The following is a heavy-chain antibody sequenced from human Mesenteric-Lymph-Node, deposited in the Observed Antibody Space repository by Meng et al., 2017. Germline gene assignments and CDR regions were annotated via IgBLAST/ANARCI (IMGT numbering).Heavy chain of an antibody. CDR2: INHSGST. CDR1: GGSFSGYY. CDR3: ARAVVGYCSSTSCYGSHYYYYYGMDV. D-gene: IGHD2-2*01. J-gene: IGHJ6*02. Sequence: SDTLSLTCAVYGGSFSGYYWSWIRQPPGKGLEWIGEINHSGSTNYNPSLKSRVTISVDTSKNQFSLKLSSVTAADTAVYYCARAVVGYCSSTSCYGSHYYYYYGMDVWGQGTTVTVSS. V-gene: IGHV4-34*01.